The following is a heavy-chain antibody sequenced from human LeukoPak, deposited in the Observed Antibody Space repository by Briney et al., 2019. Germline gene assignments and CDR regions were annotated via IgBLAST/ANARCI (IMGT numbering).Heavy chain of an antibody. V-gene: IGHV4-34*01. CDR1: GGSFSGYY. Sequence: PSETLSLTCAVYGGSFSGYYWSWIRQPPGKGLEWIGEINHSGSTNYNPSLKSRVTISVDTSKNQFSLKLSSVTAAVTAVYYCAASRSGSYYPLDYWGQGTLVTVSS. CDR2: INHSGST. D-gene: IGHD3-10*01. CDR3: AASRSGSYYPLDY. J-gene: IGHJ4*02.